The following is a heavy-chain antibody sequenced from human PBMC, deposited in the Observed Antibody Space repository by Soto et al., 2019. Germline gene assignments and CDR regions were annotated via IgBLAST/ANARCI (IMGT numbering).Heavy chain of an antibody. Sequence: LKISCKGSGYSFAGYWITWVRQKPGKGLEWMGRIDPSDSQTYYSPSFRGHVTISVTKSITTVFLQWSSLRASDTAMYYCARQIYDSDTGPNFQFYFDSWGQGTPVTVSS. J-gene: IGHJ4*02. D-gene: IGHD3-22*01. CDR1: GYSFAGYW. V-gene: IGHV5-10-1*01. CDR2: IDPSDSQT. CDR3: ARQIYDSDTGPNFQFYFDS.